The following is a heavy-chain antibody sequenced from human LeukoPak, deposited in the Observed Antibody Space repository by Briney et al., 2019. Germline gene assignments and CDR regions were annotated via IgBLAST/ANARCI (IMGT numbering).Heavy chain of an antibody. CDR1: GFTFSTYS. Sequence: PGGSLRLSCVASGFTFSTYSMNWVRQAPGQGLEWVSSISSSGSDINYADSVKGRFTISRDNAKNSLYLQMNSLRAEDTAVYYCARAYSSSWYFDDYWGQGTLVTVSS. D-gene: IGHD6-13*01. V-gene: IGHV3-21*01. J-gene: IGHJ4*02. CDR3: ARAYSSSWYFDDY. CDR2: ISSSGSDI.